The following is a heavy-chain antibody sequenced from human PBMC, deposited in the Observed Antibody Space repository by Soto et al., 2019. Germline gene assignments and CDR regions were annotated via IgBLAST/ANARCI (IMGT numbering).Heavy chain of an antibody. Sequence: SETLSLTCTVSGGSISSNIYYWSWIRQHPGKGLEWIGYIYYSGGTYYNPSLKSRVTISVDTSKNQFSLELSSVTAADTAVYYFASIYDSSGYYYGNNWFDPWGQGTLVTVSS. V-gene: IGHV4-31*03. CDR1: GGSISSNIYY. J-gene: IGHJ5*02. CDR3: ASIYDSSGYYYGNNWFDP. CDR2: IYYSGGT. D-gene: IGHD3-22*01.